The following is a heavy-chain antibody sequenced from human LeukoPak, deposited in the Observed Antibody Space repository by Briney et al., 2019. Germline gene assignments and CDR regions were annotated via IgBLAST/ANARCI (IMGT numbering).Heavy chain of an antibody. CDR3: AKDLGIVVVPAAISAGGFDY. CDR2: IRYDGSNK. Sequence: PGGSLRLSCAASGFTFSSYGMHWVRQAPGKGLEWVAFIRYDGSNKYYADSVKGRFTISRDNSKNTLYLQMNSLRAEDTAVYYCAKDLGIVVVPAAISAGGFDYWGQGTLVTSPQ. CDR1: GFTFSSYG. D-gene: IGHD2-2*02. V-gene: IGHV3-30*02. J-gene: IGHJ4*02.